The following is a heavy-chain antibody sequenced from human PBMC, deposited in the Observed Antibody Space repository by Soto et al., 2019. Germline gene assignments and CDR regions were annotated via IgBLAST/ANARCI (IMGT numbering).Heavy chain of an antibody. Sequence: QVQLVQSGAEVKKPGSSVKVSCKASGGTFSSYAISWVRQAPGQGLEWMGGIIAILGKANYAEKFQGRVRIPADESTSTADRERGSRRAEDTAVYYGAREGGGAIIGGVTGTFDVGGQGTLVTVSS. J-gene: IGHJ3*01. CDR3: AREGGGAIIGGVTGTFDV. D-gene: IGHD3-16*01. CDR1: GGTFSSYA. V-gene: IGHV1-69*01. CDR2: IIAILGKA.